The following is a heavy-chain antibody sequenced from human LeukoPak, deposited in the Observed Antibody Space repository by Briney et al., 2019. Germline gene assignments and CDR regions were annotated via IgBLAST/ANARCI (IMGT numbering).Heavy chain of an antibody. V-gene: IGHV3-23*01. CDR1: GFTFSRYA. CDR3: AKGGLKREFDY. D-gene: IGHD1-26*01. J-gene: IGHJ4*02. Sequence: GGSLRLSCAAYGFTFSRYAMSWVRQAPGKGLEWVSAISGSGGSTYYADSVKGRFTISRDNSKNTLYLQMNSLRAEDTAVYYCAKGGLKREFDYWGQGTLVTVSS. CDR2: ISGSGGST.